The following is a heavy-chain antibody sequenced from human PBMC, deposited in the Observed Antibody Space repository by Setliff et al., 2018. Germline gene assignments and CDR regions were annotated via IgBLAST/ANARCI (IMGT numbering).Heavy chain of an antibody. J-gene: IGHJ4*02. CDR3: AKGGGRYHSDS. CDR2: INHSGSS. V-gene: IGHV4-34*01. CDR1: GGTFSDYF. Sequence: SETLSLTCGASGGTFSDYFWTWIRQSPGKGLEWIGEINHSGSSNYNPSLKSRVTISIDTSNNQFSLKVTSMTAADTAVYYCAKGGGRYHSDSWGQGILVTVSS. D-gene: IGHD1-1*01.